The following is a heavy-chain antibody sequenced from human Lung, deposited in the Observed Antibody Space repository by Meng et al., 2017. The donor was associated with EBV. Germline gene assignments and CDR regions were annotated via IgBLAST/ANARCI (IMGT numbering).Heavy chain of an antibody. V-gene: IGHV3-43*01. CDR3: AKEGATMWFDP. CDR2: INWDGSNT. Sequence: VTLMDSGGCEVQHGWSLRLSCAASGFTFNDHTMHGVRQAPGKALEWVSLINWDGSNTYYADSVKGRFTISRDNSKNSLYLQMNSLTTEDTALYYCAKEGATMWFDPWGQGTLVTVSS. CDR1: GFTFNDHT. D-gene: IGHD1-26*01. J-gene: IGHJ5*02.